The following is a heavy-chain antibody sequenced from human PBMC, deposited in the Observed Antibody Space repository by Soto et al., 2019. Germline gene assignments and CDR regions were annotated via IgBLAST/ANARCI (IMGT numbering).Heavy chain of an antibody. CDR1: GYSFTNYW. CDR3: AKYLYFDKTTYEN. J-gene: IGHJ4*02. CDR2: IDPSDSYT. Sequence: EVQLVQSGAEVKKPGESLRISCKGSGYSFTNYWISWVRQMPGKGLEWMGRIDPSDSYTNYSPSFQGHVSISADKSISTAYLQWSSLKASDTAIYYCAKYLYFDKTTYENWGQGTLVTVSS. D-gene: IGHD3-22*01. V-gene: IGHV5-10-1*03.